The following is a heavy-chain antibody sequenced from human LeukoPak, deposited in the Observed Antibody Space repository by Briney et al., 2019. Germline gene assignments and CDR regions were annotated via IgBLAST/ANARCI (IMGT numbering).Heavy chain of an antibody. CDR1: GFSFSSYW. J-gene: IGHJ5*02. CDR3: ARVRWGKLHYYDSSGYSSWFDP. CDR2: INQGGSEK. Sequence: GGSLRLSCAASGFSFSSYWMSWVRQAPGKGLEWVANINQGGSEKYYVDSVKGRFTISRDNAKNSLYMQMDSLRAEDTAVYYCARVRWGKLHYYDSSGYSSWFDPWGQGTLVTVSS. D-gene: IGHD3-22*01. V-gene: IGHV3-7*01.